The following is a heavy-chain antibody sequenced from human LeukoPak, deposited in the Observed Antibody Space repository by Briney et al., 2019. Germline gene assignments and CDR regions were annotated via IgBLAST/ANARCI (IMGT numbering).Heavy chain of an antibody. V-gene: IGHV1-69*04. D-gene: IGHD1-26*01. CDR1: GGTFSSYA. CDR3: AKDKLGGTNANYFDS. J-gene: IGHJ4*02. Sequence: SVKVSCKASGGTFSSYAISWVRQAPGQGLEWMGRIIPILGIANYAQKFQGRVTITADKSTSTAYMELSSLRSEDTAVYYCAKDKLGGTNANYFDSWGQGTLVTVSS. CDR2: IIPILGIA.